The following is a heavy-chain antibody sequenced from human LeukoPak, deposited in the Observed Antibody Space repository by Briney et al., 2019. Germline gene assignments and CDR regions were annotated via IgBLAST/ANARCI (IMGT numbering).Heavy chain of an antibody. V-gene: IGHV3-21*01. CDR1: GFTFSSYS. Sequence: GGSLRLSCAASGFTFSSYSMNWVRQAPGKGLEWVSSISSSSSYIYYADSVKGRFTISRDNAKNSLYLQMNSLRAEDTAVYYCARNLDWDDAVEIWGQGTMVTVSS. J-gene: IGHJ3*02. D-gene: IGHD3-9*01. CDR2: ISSSSSYI. CDR3: ARNLDWDDAVEI.